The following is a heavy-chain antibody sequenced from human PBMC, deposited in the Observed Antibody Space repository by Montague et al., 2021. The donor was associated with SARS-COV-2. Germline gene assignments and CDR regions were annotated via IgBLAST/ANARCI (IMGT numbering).Heavy chain of an antibody. CDR2: ISSSGGGSTK. J-gene: IGHJ6*02. D-gene: IGHD3-16*01. CDR1: GFIFSSYE. V-gene: IGHV3-48*03. Sequence: SLRLSCSASGFIFSSYEMHWVRQAPGKGLEWISYISSSGGGSTKXYTDSVKDRFTMSRDNAKNSLDLQMHSLRDEDTATYYCARDRDWYDWCGMDVWGQGTTVTVSS. CDR3: ARDRDWYDWCGMDV.